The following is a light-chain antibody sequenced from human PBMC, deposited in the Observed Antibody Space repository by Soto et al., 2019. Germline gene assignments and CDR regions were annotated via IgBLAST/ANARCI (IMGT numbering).Light chain of an antibody. J-gene: IGKJ4*01. CDR2: DTS. CDR3: QQRANGPLT. V-gene: IGKV3-11*01. Sequence: EIVLTQSPATLSLSPGAGATLSCRASQSVSSYLAWYQPKPGQAPRLLIYDTSIRATGIPARFSGSGSGTDFTVTISSLEPEDFAVYYCQQRANGPLTFGGGTKVEIK. CDR1: QSVSSY.